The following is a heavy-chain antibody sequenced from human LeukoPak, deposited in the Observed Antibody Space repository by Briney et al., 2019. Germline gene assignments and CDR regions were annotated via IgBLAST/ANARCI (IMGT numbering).Heavy chain of an antibody. D-gene: IGHD6-13*01. V-gene: IGHV4-59*01. CDR1: GGSISSYY. CDR3: ARGGYSSSFLDY. Sequence: PSETLSLTCTVPGGSISSYYWSWIRQPPGKGLEWIGYIYYSGSTNYNPSLKSRVTISVDTSKNQFSLKLSSVTAADTAVYYCARGGYSSSFLDYWGQGTLVTVSS. J-gene: IGHJ4*02. CDR2: IYYSGST.